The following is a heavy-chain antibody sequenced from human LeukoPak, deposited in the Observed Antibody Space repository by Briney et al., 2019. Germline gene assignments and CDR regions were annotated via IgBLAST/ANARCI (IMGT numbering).Heavy chain of an antibody. CDR2: IYHSGST. CDR3: ARVRGGADAFDI. Sequence: SETLSLTCAVSGGSISSGGYSWSWIRQPPGKGLEWIGYIYHSGSTYYNPSLKGRVTISVDRSKNQFSLKLSSVTAADTAVYYCARVRGGADAFDIWGQGTMVTVSS. D-gene: IGHD4-23*01. J-gene: IGHJ3*02. CDR1: GGSISSGGYS. V-gene: IGHV4-30-2*01.